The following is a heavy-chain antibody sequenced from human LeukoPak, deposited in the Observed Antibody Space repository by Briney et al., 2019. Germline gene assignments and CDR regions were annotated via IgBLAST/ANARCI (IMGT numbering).Heavy chain of an antibody. V-gene: IGHV3-74*01. J-gene: IGHJ4*02. D-gene: IGHD1-1*01. Sequence: GGSLRLSCAVSGLTFRNYSMHWVRQAPGKGRVWVSRINGDGSDISYADSVKGRFTISRDNAKNTLSLQMNSLTDDDTAVYYCTGGFGHNWSPFENWGQGTLVTVSS. CDR1: GLTFRNYS. CDR2: INGDGSDI. CDR3: TGGFGHNWSPFEN.